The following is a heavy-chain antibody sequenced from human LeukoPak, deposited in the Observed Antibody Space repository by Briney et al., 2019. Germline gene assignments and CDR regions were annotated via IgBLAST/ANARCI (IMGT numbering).Heavy chain of an antibody. Sequence: ASVTVSCKASGYSFTNYYIHWVRQAPGQGLEWMGIVNPSGGSTTYAQEFQGRVTMTTDTSTSTAYMELRSLRSDDTAVYYCARNLRVPLSGRFDPWGQGTLVTVSS. CDR1: GYSFTNYY. J-gene: IGHJ5*02. CDR2: VNPSGGST. V-gene: IGHV1-46*01. CDR3: ARNLRVPLSGRFDP.